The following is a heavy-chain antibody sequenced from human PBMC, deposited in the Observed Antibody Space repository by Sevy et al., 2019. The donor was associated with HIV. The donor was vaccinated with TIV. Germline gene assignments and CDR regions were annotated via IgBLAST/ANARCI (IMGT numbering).Heavy chain of an antibody. V-gene: IGHV4-34*01. CDR3: ARAPPIVVVPGAPSWFDP. D-gene: IGHD2-2*01. J-gene: IGHJ5*02. CDR2: INHTGST. Sequence: SETLSLTCAVYGGSFSGYYWNWIRQPPGKGLEWIGEINHTGSTNYNPSLKSRVTISVDTSKTQVPLKLSSVTAADTAIYYCARAPPIVVVPGAPSWFDPWGQGTLVTVSS. CDR1: GGSFSGYY.